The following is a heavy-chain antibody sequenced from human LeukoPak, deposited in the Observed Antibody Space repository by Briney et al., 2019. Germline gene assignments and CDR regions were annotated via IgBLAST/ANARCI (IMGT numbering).Heavy chain of an antibody. CDR3: ARDDIVGARFDY. D-gene: IGHD1-26*01. V-gene: IGHV1-46*01. CDR2: INPSGGST. Sequence: ASVKVSCKASGYTFTSYYMHWVRQAPGQGLEWMGIINPSGGSTSYAQKFQGRVTMTRDMSTSTVYMELSSLRSEDTAVYYCARDDIVGARFDYWGQGTLVTVSS. CDR1: GYTFTSYY. J-gene: IGHJ4*02.